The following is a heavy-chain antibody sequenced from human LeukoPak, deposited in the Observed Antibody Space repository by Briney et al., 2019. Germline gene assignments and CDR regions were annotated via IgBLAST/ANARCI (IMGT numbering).Heavy chain of an antibody. D-gene: IGHD5-12*01. Sequence: SETLSLTCAVYGGSFSGYYWSWIRQPPGKGLEWIGEINHSGSTNYNPSLKSRVTISVDTSKNQFSLKLSSVTAADTAVYYCARVHSGYDVWGQGTLVTVSS. J-gene: IGHJ4*02. V-gene: IGHV4-34*01. CDR2: INHSGST. CDR1: GGSFSGYY. CDR3: ARVHSGYDV.